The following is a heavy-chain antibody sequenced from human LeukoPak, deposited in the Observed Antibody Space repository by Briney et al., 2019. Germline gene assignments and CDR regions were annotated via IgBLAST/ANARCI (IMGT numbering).Heavy chain of an antibody. Sequence: GGSLRLSCAASGFTFSNYAMSWVSHAPGKGLEWVSLISGSGGSTYYADSVKGRFTISRDNSKNTLYLQMNSLTAEDTAVYYCAKYSGAYDYWGQGTLVTVSS. CDR3: AKYSGAYDY. J-gene: IGHJ4*02. CDR1: GFTFSNYA. V-gene: IGHV3-23*01. CDR2: ISGSGGST. D-gene: IGHD1-26*01.